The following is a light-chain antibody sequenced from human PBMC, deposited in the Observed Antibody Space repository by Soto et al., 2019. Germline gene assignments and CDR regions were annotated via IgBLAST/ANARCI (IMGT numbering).Light chain of an antibody. CDR1: QSVSTN. V-gene: IGKV3-15*01. Sequence: EIVMTQSPATLSVSPGERATLSCRASQSVSTNLAWYRQKPDQAPGLLIYGASTRAPGIPARFSGSGSGTEFILTLSRLQCEDFAIYYCQRYNNGAQRFGQGTKLEL. J-gene: IGKJ1*01. CDR2: GAS. CDR3: QRYNNGAQR.